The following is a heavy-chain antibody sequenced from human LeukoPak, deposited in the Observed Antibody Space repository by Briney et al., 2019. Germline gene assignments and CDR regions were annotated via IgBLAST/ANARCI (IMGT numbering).Heavy chain of an antibody. J-gene: IGHJ6*03. CDR3: ARQLVVPAASPPLYYYYYMDV. CDR2: IIPIFGTA. V-gene: IGHV1-69*05. D-gene: IGHD2-2*01. CDR1: GGTFSSYA. Sequence: SVKVSCKASGGTFSSYAISWVRQAPGQGLEWMGGIIPIFGTANYAQKFQGRVTITTDESTSTAYMGLSSLRSEDTAVYYCARQLVVPAASPPLYYYYYMDVWGKGTTVTVSS.